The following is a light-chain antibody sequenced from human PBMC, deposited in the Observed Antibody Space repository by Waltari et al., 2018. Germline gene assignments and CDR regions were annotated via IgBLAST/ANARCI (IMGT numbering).Light chain of an antibody. J-gene: IGLJ2*01. V-gene: IGLV3-1*01. CDR3: QAWDSSVV. CDR1: KLGDKY. CDR2: QDS. Sequence: SYELTQPPSVSVSPGQTASITCSGDKLGDKYACWYQQKPGQSPVLVIYQDSKRPSGIPDRFSGSNSGNTATLTIGGTQAMDEADYYCQAWDSSVVFGGGTKLTVL.